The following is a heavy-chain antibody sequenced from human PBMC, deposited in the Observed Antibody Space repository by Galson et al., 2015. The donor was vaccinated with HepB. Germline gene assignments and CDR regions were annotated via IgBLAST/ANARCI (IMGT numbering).Heavy chain of an antibody. CDR3: ATNHGVVAARSPSYYYYGMDV. CDR2: FDPEDGET. J-gene: IGHJ6*02. D-gene: IGHD2-15*01. CDR1: GYTLTELS. V-gene: IGHV1-24*01. Sequence: SVKVSCKVSGYTLTELSMHWVRQAPGKGLEWMGGFDPEDGETIYAQKFQGRVTMTEDTSTDTAYMELSSLRSEDTAVYYCATNHGVVAARSPSYYYYGMDVWGQGTTVTVSS.